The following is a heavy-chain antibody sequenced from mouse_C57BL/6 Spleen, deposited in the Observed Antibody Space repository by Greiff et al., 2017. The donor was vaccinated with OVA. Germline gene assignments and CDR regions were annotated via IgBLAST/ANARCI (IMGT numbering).Heavy chain of an antibody. J-gene: IGHJ1*03. Sequence: QVQLQQSGPELVKPGASVKISCKASGYAFSSSWMNWVKQRPGKGLEWIGRIYPGDGDTNYNGKFKGKATLTADKSSSTAYMPLSSLTSEDSAVYFCASYGNTGYWYFDVWGTGTTVTVSS. V-gene: IGHV1-82*01. CDR3: ASYGNTGYWYFDV. CDR2: IYPGDGDT. D-gene: IGHD2-1*01. CDR1: GYAFSSSW.